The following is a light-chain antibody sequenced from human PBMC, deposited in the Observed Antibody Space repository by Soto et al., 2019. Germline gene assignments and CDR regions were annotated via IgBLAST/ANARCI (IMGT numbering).Light chain of an antibody. CDR2: GAS. J-gene: IGKJ4*01. CDR3: QQYGSSPLT. V-gene: IGKV3-20*01. CDR1: QCVRDSY. Sequence: LTQATRTLSLSPRERATLSCRASQCVRDSYLAWYQQKPGQTPSLLVYGASSRATGIPDRFSGSGSGADFTLIISRLEPEDFAVYYCQQYGSSPLTLGGGTMVDVK.